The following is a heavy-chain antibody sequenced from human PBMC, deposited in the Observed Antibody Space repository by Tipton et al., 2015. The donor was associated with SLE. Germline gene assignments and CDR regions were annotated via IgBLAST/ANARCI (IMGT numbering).Heavy chain of an antibody. V-gene: IGHV3-74*01. D-gene: IGHD3-10*01. J-gene: IGHJ2*01. CDR1: GFAFTSHW. CDR3: ARDFGSYYGSGKDWYFDL. CDR2: INTNGRST. Sequence: SLRLSCAASGFAFTSHWMHWVRQAPGKGLVWVSRINTNGRSTSHADSVQGRFTISRDNAKNTLYLQMNSLRVEDTAVYYCARDFGSYYGSGKDWYFDLWGRGTLVTVSS.